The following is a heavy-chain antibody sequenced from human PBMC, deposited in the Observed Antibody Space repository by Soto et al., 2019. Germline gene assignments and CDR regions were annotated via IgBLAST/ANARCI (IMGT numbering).Heavy chain of an antibody. CDR3: AAVPSYYGDSLFDY. D-gene: IGHD4-17*01. Sequence: SVKVSCKASGFTFTSSAMHWVRQARGQRLEWIGWIVVGSGNTNYAQKFQERVTITRDMSTSTAYMELSSLRSEDTAVYYCAAVPSYYGDSLFDYWGQGTLVTVSS. CDR1: GFTFTSSA. J-gene: IGHJ4*02. V-gene: IGHV1-58*02. CDR2: IVVGSGNT.